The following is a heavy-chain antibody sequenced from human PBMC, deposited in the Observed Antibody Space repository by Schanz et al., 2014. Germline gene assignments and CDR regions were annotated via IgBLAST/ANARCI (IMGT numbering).Heavy chain of an antibody. CDR2: IGTSGGT. J-gene: IGHJ4*02. CDR1: GFNFSSYS. CDR3: AKIERNED. Sequence: EVQLVESGGGLVQPGGSLRLSCAASGFNFSSYSLNWVRQAPGKGLEWVSTIGTSGGTNYAESVKGRFTISRDNSKNTLYLQMNSLRAEDTAVYFCAKIERNEDWGQGTLVTVSS. D-gene: IGHD1-1*01. V-gene: IGHV3-23*04.